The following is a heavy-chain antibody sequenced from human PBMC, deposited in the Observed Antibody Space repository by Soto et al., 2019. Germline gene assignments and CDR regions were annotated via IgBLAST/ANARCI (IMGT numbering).Heavy chain of an antibody. D-gene: IGHD3-16*02. CDR3: ATTMITFGGVIGFDY. CDR1: GFTFSSYA. V-gene: IGHV3-23*01. J-gene: IGHJ4*02. CDR2: ISGSGGST. Sequence: EVQLLESGGGLVQPGGSLRLSCAASGFTFSSYAMSWVRQAPGKGLEWVSAISGSGGSTYYADSVKGRFTISRDNSKNARYLQMNSLRADDTAVYYCATTMITFGGVIGFDYWGQGTLVTVSS.